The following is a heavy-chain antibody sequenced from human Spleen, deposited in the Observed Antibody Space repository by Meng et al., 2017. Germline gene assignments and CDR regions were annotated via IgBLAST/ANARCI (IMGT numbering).Heavy chain of an antibody. CDR1: GGSIGSNSYH. J-gene: IGHJ5*02. CDR3: ARGGASSKWFDP. V-gene: IGHV4-39*07. D-gene: IGHD2/OR15-2a*01. CDR2: IYYSGST. Sequence: QLQLQESGPGLVKPSETLSLTCTVSGGSIGSNSYHWGWIRQPPGKGLEWIGYIYYSGSTYYNPAFTSRVTMSVDTSKNQFSLNLTSVTAADTAVYYCARGGASSKWFDPWGQGTLVTVSS.